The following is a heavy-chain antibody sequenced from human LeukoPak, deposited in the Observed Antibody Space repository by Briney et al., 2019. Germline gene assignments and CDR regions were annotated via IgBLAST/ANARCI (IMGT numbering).Heavy chain of an antibody. V-gene: IGHV1-18*01. J-gene: IGHJ5*02. Sequence: ASVKVSCKASGYTFTSYGISWVRQAPGQGLEWMGWISAYSGNTNYAQKLQGRVTMTTDTSTSTAYMELRSLRSDDTAVYYCARLPSSWYEFDPWGQGTLVTVSS. CDR1: GYTFTSYG. CDR2: ISAYSGNT. D-gene: IGHD6-13*01. CDR3: ARLPSSWYEFDP.